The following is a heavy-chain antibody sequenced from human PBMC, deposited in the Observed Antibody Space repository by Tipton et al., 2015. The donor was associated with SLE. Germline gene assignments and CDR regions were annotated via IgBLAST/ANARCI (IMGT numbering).Heavy chain of an antibody. D-gene: IGHD3-22*01. CDR3: ARGTYYYEGGGYNGCYHYYMEV. CDR2: IYYSGST. Sequence: TLSLTCTVSGGSINTYYLTWIRQPPAKGLEWIGDIYYSGSTSYNPSLKSRVTISVDTSNYPFSLNLSSVTAAVTAVDYCARGTYYYEGGGYNGCYHYYMEVWGRGTAVTDSS. J-gene: IGHJ6*03. CDR1: GGSINTYY. V-gene: IGHV4-59*01.